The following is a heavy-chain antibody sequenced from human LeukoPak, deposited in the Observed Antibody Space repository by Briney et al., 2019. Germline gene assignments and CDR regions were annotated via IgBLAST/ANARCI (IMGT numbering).Heavy chain of an antibody. CDR3: ATYSSGWYLVY. Sequence: GGSLRLSCAASGVTFSTYSMNWVRQAPGKGLEWVSFISRSSSAIYYADSVRGRFTISRDDAKNSLYLQMNSLRDGDTAVYYCATYSSGWYLVYWGEGTLVTVSS. CDR1: GVTFSTYS. J-gene: IGHJ4*02. D-gene: IGHD6-19*01. CDR2: ISRSSSAI. V-gene: IGHV3-48*02.